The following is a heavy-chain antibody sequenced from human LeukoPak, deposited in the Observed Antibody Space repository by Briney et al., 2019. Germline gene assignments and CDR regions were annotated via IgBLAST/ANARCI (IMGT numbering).Heavy chain of an antibody. CDR2: INPNSGDT. Sequence: ASVKDPWKASGYTFTGYYMHWVRQAPGQRHEWMGWINPNSGDTKYSQKFQGRVTMTRDTSISTAYMELSRLRSDDTAVYYCATQRGSYLWGTDFDYWGQGTLVTVSS. J-gene: IGHJ4*02. CDR1: GYTFTGYY. CDR3: ATQRGSYLWGTDFDY. D-gene: IGHD3-16*01. V-gene: IGHV1-2*02.